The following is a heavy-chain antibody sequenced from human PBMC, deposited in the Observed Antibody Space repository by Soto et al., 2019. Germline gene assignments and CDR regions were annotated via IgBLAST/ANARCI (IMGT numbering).Heavy chain of an antibody. CDR3: ARGGRYYDILTGYQYFDY. J-gene: IGHJ4*02. D-gene: IGHD3-9*01. V-gene: IGHV4-34*01. Sequence: PSETLSLTCGVYGGSFSGYYWSWIRQPPGKGLEWIGEINHSGSTNYNPSLKSRVTISVDTSKNQFSLKLSSVTAADTAVYYCARGGRYYDILTGYQYFDYWGQGTLVTVSS. CDR2: INHSGST. CDR1: GGSFSGYY.